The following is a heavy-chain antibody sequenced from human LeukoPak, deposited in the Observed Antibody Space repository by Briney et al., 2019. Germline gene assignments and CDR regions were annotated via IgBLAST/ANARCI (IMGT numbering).Heavy chain of an antibody. D-gene: IGHD2-2*01. CDR2: IKQDGSEK. CDR3: ARDLNLGPQDIVVVPAANNSH. V-gene: IGHV3-7*01. CDR1: GFTFSNYW. Sequence: GGSLRLSCAASGFTFSNYWMTWVRQAPGKGLEWVANIKQDGSEKYYVDSVKGRFNISRDNAKNSLYLQMDSLRAEDTAVYYCARDLNLGPQDIVVVPAANNSHWGQGTLVTVSS. J-gene: IGHJ4*02.